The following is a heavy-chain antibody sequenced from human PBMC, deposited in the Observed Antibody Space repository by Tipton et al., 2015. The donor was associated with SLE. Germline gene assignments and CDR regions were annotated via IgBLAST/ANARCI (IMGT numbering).Heavy chain of an antibody. CDR1: GYSFRSGYF. Sequence: TLSLTCAISGYSFRSGYFWGWIRQPPGKGLEWIGSIYPDGTTYYNPSLKSRVTISVDTSKNQFSLRLTSVTAADTAVYFCARDLDFWTWGQGTLVTVSS. D-gene: IGHD3-3*01. CDR2: IYPDGTT. V-gene: IGHV4-38-2*02. J-gene: IGHJ5*02. CDR3: ARDLDFWT.